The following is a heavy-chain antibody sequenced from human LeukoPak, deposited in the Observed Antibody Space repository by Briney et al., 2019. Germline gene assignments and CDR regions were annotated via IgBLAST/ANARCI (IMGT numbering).Heavy chain of an antibody. CDR3: ARGRDIAAAGTAIFDY. V-gene: IGHV1-2*02. J-gene: IGHJ4*02. CDR1: GYTFTGYY. D-gene: IGHD6-13*01. CDR2: ISPNSGGT. Sequence: GASVKVSCKASGYTFTGYYMHWVRQAPGQGLEWMGWISPNSGGTNYAQKFQGRVTMTRDTSINTAYMELSRLRSDDTAVYYCARGRDIAAAGTAIFDYWGQGTLVTVSS.